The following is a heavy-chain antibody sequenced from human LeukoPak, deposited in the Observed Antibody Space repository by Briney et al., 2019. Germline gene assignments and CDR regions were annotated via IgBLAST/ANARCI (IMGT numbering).Heavy chain of an antibody. D-gene: IGHD1-20*01. V-gene: IGHV3-74*01. CDR1: GFTFSNYM. Sequence: GGSLRLSCAASGFTFSNYMMHWIRQVPGKWLVWVSRIKSDGITITYADSVKGRFTISRDNAKNTLYLQMNSLRAEDTAVYYCLRDLNWSLDQWGQGTLVTVSS. J-gene: IGHJ4*02. CDR2: IKSDGITI. CDR3: LRDLNWSLDQ.